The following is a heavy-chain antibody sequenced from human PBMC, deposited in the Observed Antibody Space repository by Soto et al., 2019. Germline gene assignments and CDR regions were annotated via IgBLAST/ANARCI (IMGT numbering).Heavy chain of an antibody. V-gene: IGHV1-18*01. D-gene: IGHD2-2*01. CDR2: IGAYNGNT. CDR3: ARYCSSTSCYGYYYYYGMDV. CDR1: GYTFTSYG. J-gene: IGHJ6*02. Sequence: ASVKVSCKASGYTFTSYGISWVRQAPGQGLEWMGWIGAYNGNTNYAQKLQGRVTMTTDTSTSTAYMELRSLRSDDTAVYYCARYCSSTSCYGYYYYYGMDVWGQGTTVTVS.